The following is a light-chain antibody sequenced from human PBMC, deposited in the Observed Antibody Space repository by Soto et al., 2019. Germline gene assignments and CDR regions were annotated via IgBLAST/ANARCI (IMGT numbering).Light chain of an antibody. CDR3: SSYTSSSTLPYV. CDR2: EVS. CDR1: STDDGGYNY. Sequence: QSDPTQPASVSGTPGQSLTISCTGTSTDDGGYNYVSWYQQHPGKAPKLMIYEVSNRPSGVSNRFSGSKSGNTASLTISGLQAEDEADYYCSSYTSSSTLPYVFGTGTKVTVL. J-gene: IGLJ1*01. V-gene: IGLV2-14*01.